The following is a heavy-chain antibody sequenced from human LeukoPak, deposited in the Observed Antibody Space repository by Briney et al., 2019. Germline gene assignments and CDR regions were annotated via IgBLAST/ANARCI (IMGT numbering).Heavy chain of an antibody. CDR1: GGSISSSSYY. CDR2: IYYSGST. D-gene: IGHD6-19*01. V-gene: IGHV4-39*07. Sequence: ASETLSLTCTVSGGSISSSSYYWGWIRQPPEKGLEWIGSIYYSGSTYYNPSLKSRVTISVDTSKNQFSLKLSSVTAADTAVYYCARSRIVLADSLDPWGQGTLVTVSS. CDR3: ARSRIVLADSLDP. J-gene: IGHJ5*02.